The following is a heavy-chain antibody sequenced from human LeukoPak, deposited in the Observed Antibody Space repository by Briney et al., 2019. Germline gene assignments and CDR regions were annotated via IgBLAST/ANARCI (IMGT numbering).Heavy chain of an antibody. CDR2: IYTSGST. V-gene: IGHV4-4*09. CDR3: ARRLPSYYYYMDV. Sequence: SETLSLTCTVSGGSISSYYWSWIRQPPGKGLEWIGYIYTSGSTNYNPSLKSRVTISVDTSKNQFSLKLSSVTAADTAVYYCARRLPSYYYYMDVWGKGTTVTVSS. D-gene: IGHD2-15*01. J-gene: IGHJ6*03. CDR1: GGSISSYY.